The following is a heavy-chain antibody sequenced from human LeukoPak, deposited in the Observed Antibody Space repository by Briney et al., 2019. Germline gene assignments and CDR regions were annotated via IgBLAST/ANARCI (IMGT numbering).Heavy chain of an antibody. CDR2: IYSGGST. D-gene: IGHD3-9*01. J-gene: IGHJ4*02. V-gene: IGHV3-66*01. CDR1: GFTVSSNY. CDR3: ARDRYDILTGYGLDY. Sequence: GGSLRLSCAASGFTVSSNYMSWVRQAPGKGLEWVSVIYSGGSTYYADSVKGRFTISRDNSKNTLYLQMNSLRAEDTAVYYCARDRYDILTGYGLDYWGQGTLVTVSS.